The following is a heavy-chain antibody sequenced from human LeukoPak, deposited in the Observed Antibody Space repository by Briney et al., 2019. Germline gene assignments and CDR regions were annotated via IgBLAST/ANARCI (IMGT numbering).Heavy chain of an antibody. CDR3: ARPIVVVTANYAFDI. V-gene: IGHV1-69*06. J-gene: IGHJ3*02. CDR1: GGTFSSYA. CDR2: IIPIFGTA. Sequence: SVKVSCKASGGTFSSYAISWVRQAPGQGLEWMGGIIPIFGTANYAQKFQGRVTITADKSTGTAYMELSSLRSEDTAVYYCARPIVVVTANYAFDIWGQGTMVTVSS. D-gene: IGHD2-21*02.